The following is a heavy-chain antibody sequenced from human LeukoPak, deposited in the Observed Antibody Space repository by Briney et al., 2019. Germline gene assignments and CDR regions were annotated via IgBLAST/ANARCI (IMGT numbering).Heavy chain of an antibody. Sequence: SETLSPPALSMVGPSVVTTGAGSASPQGKGLEWIGEINHSGSTNYNPSLKSRVTISVDTSKNQFSLKLSSVTAADTAVYYCARGGIYGMDVWGQGTTVTVSS. CDR3: ARGGIYGMDV. J-gene: IGHJ6*02. CDR2: INHSGST. CDR1: VGPSVVTT. V-gene: IGHV4-34*01.